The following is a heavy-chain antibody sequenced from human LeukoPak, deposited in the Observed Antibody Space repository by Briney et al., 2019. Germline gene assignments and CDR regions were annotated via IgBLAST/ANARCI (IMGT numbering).Heavy chain of an antibody. CDR2: ISYDGSNK. Sequence: GGSLRLSCAASGFTFSSYGMHWVRQAPGKGQEWVAVISYDGSNKYYADSVKGRFTISRDNSKNTLYLQMNSLRAEDTAVYYCAKDVLHYYDSSGYDSWGQGTLVTVSS. J-gene: IGHJ4*02. CDR1: GFTFSSYG. V-gene: IGHV3-30*18. CDR3: AKDVLHYYDSSGYDS. D-gene: IGHD3-22*01.